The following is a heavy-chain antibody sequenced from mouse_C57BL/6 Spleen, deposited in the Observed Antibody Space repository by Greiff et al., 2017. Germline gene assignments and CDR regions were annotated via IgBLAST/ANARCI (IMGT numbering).Heavy chain of an antibody. CDR1: GFTFSSYG. J-gene: IGHJ2*01. Sequence: EVNLVESGGDLVKPGGSLKLSCAASGFTFSSYGMSWVRQTPDKRLEWVATISSGGSYTYYPDSVKGRFTISRDNAKNTLYLQMSSLKSEDTAMYYCASYGSSYYFDYWGQGTTLTVSS. CDR2: ISSGGSYT. D-gene: IGHD1-1*01. V-gene: IGHV5-6*01. CDR3: ASYGSSYYFDY.